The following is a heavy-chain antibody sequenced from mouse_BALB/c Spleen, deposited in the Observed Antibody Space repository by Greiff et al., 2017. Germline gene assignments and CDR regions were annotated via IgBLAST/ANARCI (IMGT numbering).Heavy chain of an antibody. D-gene: IGHD4-1*01. J-gene: IGHJ1*01. CDR3: ARDELGRGGFDV. Sequence: EVKLMESGGGLVKPGGSLKLSCAASGFTFSSYAMSWVRQSPEKRLEWVAEISSGGSYTYYPDTVTGRFTISRDNAKNTLYLEMSSLRSEDTAMYYCARDELGRGGFDVWGAGTTVTVSS. CDR2: ISSGGSYT. V-gene: IGHV5-9-4*01. CDR1: GFTFSSYA.